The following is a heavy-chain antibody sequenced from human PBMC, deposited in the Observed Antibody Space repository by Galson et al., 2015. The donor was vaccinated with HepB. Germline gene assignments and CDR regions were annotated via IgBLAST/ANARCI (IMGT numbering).Heavy chain of an antibody. CDR1: GDSVSSNSAA. D-gene: IGHD6-13*01. V-gene: IGHV6-1*01. CDR2: TYYRSKWYN. J-gene: IGHJ5*02. Sequence: CAISGDSVSSNSAAWNWIRQSPSRGLEWLGRTYYRSKWYNDYAVSVKSRITINPDTSKNQFSLQLNSVTPEDTAVYYCARAWGAYSSSWYWFDPWGQGTLVTVSS. CDR3: ARAWGAYSSSWYWFDP.